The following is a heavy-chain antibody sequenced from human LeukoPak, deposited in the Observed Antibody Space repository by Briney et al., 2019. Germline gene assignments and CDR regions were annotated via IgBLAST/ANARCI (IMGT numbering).Heavy chain of an antibody. CDR2: ISSSGSTI. Sequence: GGSLRLSCAASGFTFSSYEMNWVRQAPGKELEWVSYISSSGSTIYYADSVKGRFTISRDNAKNSLYLQMNSLRAEDTAVYYCARDGGDGYNPNWFDPWGQGTLVTVSS. CDR3: ARDGGDGYNPNWFDP. CDR1: GFTFSSYE. V-gene: IGHV3-48*03. J-gene: IGHJ5*02. D-gene: IGHD5-24*01.